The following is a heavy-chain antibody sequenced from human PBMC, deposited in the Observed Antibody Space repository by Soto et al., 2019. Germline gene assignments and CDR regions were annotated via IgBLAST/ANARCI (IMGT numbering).Heavy chain of an antibody. CDR1: GFTFTNAW. CDR3: ATDLGRRSSVCFDY. V-gene: IGHV3-15*01. Sequence: EVQLVESGGDLVKPGGSLRISCTASGFTFTNAWMTWVRQVPGKGLEWVGRIKSNADGGTTDYPAPVKGRFTISRDESRNTVYLQMNGLKPDDTAVYYCATDLGRRSSVCFDYWGQGPLVTVSS. D-gene: IGHD2-2*01. CDR2: IKSNADGGTT. J-gene: IGHJ4*02.